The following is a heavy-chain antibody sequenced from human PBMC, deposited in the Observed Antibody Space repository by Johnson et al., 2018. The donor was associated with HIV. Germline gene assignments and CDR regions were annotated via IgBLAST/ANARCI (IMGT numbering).Heavy chain of an antibody. CDR3: TTDGQDYYDSSGADAFDI. V-gene: IGHV3-30*02. CDR2: IRYDGSNK. J-gene: IGHJ3*02. Sequence: QVQLVESGGGVVQPGGSLRLSCAASGFTFSSYGMHWVRQAPGKGLEWVAFIRYDGSNKYYADSVKGRFTIYRDDSKNTLYLQMNSLKTEDTAVYYCTTDGQDYYDSSGADAFDIWGQGTMVTVSS. D-gene: IGHD3-22*01. CDR1: GFTFSSYG.